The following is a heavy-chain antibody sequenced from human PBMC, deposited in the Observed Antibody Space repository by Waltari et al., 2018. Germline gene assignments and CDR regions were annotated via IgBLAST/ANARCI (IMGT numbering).Heavy chain of an antibody. V-gene: IGHV4-59*12. CDR1: GGSIGNYY. J-gene: IGHJ4*02. D-gene: IGHD5-18*01. CDR3: ARDGYTAMVESLDY. CDR2: VFYTGRT. Sequence: QVQLQESGPGLVKPSETLSLTCTVSGGSIGNYYWSWIRQPPGKGLEWIGYVFYTGRTNYHPSLKSRGTISVDTSKNQFSLKLSSVTAADTAVYDCARDGYTAMVESLDYWGQGTLVIVSS.